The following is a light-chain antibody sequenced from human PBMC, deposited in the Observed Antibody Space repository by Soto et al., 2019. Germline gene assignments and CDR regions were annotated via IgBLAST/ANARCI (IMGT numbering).Light chain of an antibody. J-gene: IGKJ5*01. CDR1: QSISTY. V-gene: IGKV1-39*01. Sequence: DIQMTQSPSSLSASVGNRVTITCRASQSISTYLNWYQKKPGKAPNLLIYDASRLQSGVPSRFSGSGGGTDCTLSISSVKNEDVATYFCQQSYMDTITFGQGTRLEIK. CDR3: QQSYMDTIT. CDR2: DAS.